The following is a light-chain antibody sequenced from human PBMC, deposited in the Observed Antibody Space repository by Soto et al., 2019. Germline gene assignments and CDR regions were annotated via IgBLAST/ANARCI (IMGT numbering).Light chain of an antibody. V-gene: IGKV3-20*01. Sequence: EIVLTQSPGTLSLSLGERVTLSCRASQSVSSNYLAWYQQRPGQAPRLLIHGVSSRATSIPDRFTGSGSGRDFTLTISSLEPEDSAVYYCQQYGRSPYSFGQGTKLEIK. CDR2: GVS. J-gene: IGKJ2*01. CDR1: QSVSSNY. CDR3: QQYGRSPYS.